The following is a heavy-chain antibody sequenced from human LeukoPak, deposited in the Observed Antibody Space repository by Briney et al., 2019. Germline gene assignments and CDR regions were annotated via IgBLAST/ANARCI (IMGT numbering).Heavy chain of an antibody. CDR1: GFTFSSYS. J-gene: IGHJ4*02. CDR2: ISSSGSTI. V-gene: IGHV3-48*04. Sequence: PGGSLRLSCAASGFTFSSYSMNWVRQAPGKGLEWVSYISSSGSTIYYADSVKGRFTISRDNAKNSLYLQMNSLRAEDTAVYYCARDRMVRGVTFSLSDNWGQGTLVTVSS. CDR3: ARDRMVRGVTFSLSDN. D-gene: IGHD3-10*01.